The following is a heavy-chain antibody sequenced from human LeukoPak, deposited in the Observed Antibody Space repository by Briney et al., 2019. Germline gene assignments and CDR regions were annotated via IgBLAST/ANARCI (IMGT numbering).Heavy chain of an antibody. Sequence: SETLSLTCTVSDGSISSYYWSWIRQPAVKGLEWIGRIFSTGSTNYNPSLKSRVTMSVDTSKNQFSLKLSSVTAADTAVYYCARVSTGGRYDYWGQGTLVTVSS. J-gene: IGHJ4*02. CDR2: IFSTGST. CDR3: ARVSTGGRYDY. D-gene: IGHD1-14*01. V-gene: IGHV4-4*07. CDR1: DGSISSYY.